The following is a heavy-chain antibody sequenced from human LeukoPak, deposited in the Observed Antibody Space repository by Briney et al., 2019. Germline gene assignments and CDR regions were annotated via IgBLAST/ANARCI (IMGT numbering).Heavy chain of an antibody. CDR2: IYYSGST. CDR1: GGFISTYY. V-gene: IGHV4-59*01. J-gene: IGHJ4*02. Sequence: SETLSLTCTVSGGFISTYYWSWIRQPPGKELEWIGYIYYSGSTNYSPSLKTRVTISVDTSKKQFSLKLTSVTTADTAVYYCARGVDYFGYWGQGTLVTVSS. CDR3: ARGVDYFGY.